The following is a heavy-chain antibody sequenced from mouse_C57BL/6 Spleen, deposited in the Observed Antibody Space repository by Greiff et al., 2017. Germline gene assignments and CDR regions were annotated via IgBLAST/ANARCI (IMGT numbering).Heavy chain of an antibody. V-gene: IGHV1-59*01. CDR1: GYTFTSYW. Sequence: QVQLQQPGAELVRPGTSVKLSCKASGYTFTSYWMHWVKQRPGQGLEWIGVIDPSDSYTNYNQKFKGKATLTVDTSSSTAYMQRSSLTSEDSAVYYCARIGLAGLDYWGQGTTLTVSS. CDR2: IDPSDSYT. D-gene: IGHD2-14*01. CDR3: ARIGLAGLDY. J-gene: IGHJ2*01.